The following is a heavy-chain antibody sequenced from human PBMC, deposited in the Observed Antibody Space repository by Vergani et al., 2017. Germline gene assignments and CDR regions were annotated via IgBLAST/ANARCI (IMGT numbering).Heavy chain of an antibody. J-gene: IGHJ4*02. CDR2: ISGSGGST. V-gene: IGHV3-23*01. Sequence: EVQLLESGGGLVQPGGSLRLPCAASGFPFSSYAMSWVRRAPGKGLEGVSAISGSGGSTYYADFGKGRFTISRDNSKNTLYLQMNSLRAEDTAVYYCAKAYGSGSYYLLWGQGTLVTVSS. CDR3: AKAYGSGSYYLL. CDR1: GFPFSSYA. D-gene: IGHD3-10*01.